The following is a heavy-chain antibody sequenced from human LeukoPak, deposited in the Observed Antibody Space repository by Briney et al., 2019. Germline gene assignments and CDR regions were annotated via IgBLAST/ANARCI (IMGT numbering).Heavy chain of an antibody. CDR3: ARPHTVGYSYGYDY. CDR1: GGSISSSSYY. Sequence: SETLSLTCTVSGGSISSSSYYWGWIRQPPGKGLEWIGSIYYSGSTYYNPSLKSRVTISVDTSKNQFSLKLSCVTAADTAVYYCARPHTVGYSYGYDYWGQETLVTVSS. D-gene: IGHD5-18*01. V-gene: IGHV4-39*01. CDR2: IYYSGST. J-gene: IGHJ4*02.